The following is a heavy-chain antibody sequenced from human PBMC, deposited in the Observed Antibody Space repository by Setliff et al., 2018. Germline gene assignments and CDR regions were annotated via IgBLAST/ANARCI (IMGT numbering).Heavy chain of an antibody. CDR2: IYYSGST. CDR1: GASISSSSYY. V-gene: IGHV4-39*07. J-gene: IGHJ4*02. Sequence: SETLSLTCTVSGASISSSSYYWGWIRQPPGKGLEWIGSIYYSGSTYYNPSLKSRVTISLDTSKKQFSLKLSSVTAADTAVYYCARGVAVAGTNTFDYWGQGTLVTVSS. CDR3: ARGVAVAGTNTFDY. D-gene: IGHD6-19*01.